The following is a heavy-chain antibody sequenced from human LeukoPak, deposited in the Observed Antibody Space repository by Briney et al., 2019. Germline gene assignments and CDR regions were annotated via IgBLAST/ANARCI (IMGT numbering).Heavy chain of an antibody. CDR2: AYYRSKWYN. CDR1: GGNVSSNSTS. J-gene: IGHJ5*02. CDR3: ARGISMIRAFDP. Sequence: SQTLSLTCAISGGNVSSNSTSWNWIRQSPSRGLEWLGRAYYRSKWYNDYAASVKGRLTINPDTSRNQFSLQLNSVTPEDTAVYYCARGISMIRAFDPWGQGTLVTVSS. V-gene: IGHV6-1*01. D-gene: IGHD3-10*01.